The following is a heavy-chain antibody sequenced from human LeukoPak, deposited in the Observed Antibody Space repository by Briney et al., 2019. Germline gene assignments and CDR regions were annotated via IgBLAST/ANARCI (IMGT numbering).Heavy chain of an antibody. J-gene: IGHJ4*02. CDR1: GGSISSSSYY. CDR3: AIMNGHTPWWELPY. V-gene: IGHV4-39*07. Sequence: SETLSLTCTVSGGSISSSSYYWGWIRQPPGKGLEWIGSIYYSGSTYYNPSLKSRVTISVDTSKNQFSLKLSSVTAADTAVYYCAIMNGHTPWWELPYWGQGTLVTVSS. D-gene: IGHD1-26*01. CDR2: IYYSGST.